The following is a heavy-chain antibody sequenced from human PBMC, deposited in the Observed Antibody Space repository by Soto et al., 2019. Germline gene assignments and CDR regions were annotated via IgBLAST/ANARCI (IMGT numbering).Heavy chain of an antibody. D-gene: IGHD3-10*01. CDR1: GGSFSGYY. CDR2: INHSGST. V-gene: IGHV4-34*01. J-gene: IGHJ4*02. Sequence: SETQPLTCAVYGGSFSGYYWTWIRQPPGTGLEWIGEINHSGSTNYNPSLRSRLTISVETSKNHFSLKLNSVTAADTAIYFCARDLYGSGTRFDCWGQGTLVTVSS. CDR3: ARDLYGSGTRFDC.